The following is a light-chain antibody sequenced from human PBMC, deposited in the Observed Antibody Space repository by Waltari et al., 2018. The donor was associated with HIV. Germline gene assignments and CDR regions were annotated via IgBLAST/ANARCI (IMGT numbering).Light chain of an antibody. J-gene: IGLJ1*01. Sequence: QSALTQPASVSGSPGQSITISCTGTSSDVGGYNYVSWYQQHPGKAPKFMIYDVSNRPSVVSKRFSGSKSGNTASLTISGLQAEDEADYYCSSYTSTSTGVFGTGTKVTVL. CDR2: DVS. CDR3: SSYTSTSTGV. V-gene: IGLV2-14*03. CDR1: SSDVGGYNY.